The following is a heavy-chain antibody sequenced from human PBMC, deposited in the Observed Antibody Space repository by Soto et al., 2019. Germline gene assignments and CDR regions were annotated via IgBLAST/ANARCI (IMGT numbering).Heavy chain of an antibody. V-gene: IGHV3-30*04. Sequence: QVQLVVSGGGVVQPGRSLRLSCAASGFTFSSYAMHWVRQGPGKGLEWVAVISYDGRNKYYADSVKGRFTISRDNSKNTLYLEMNSLRVEDTAVYHCVRDTAYCSGGTCYSSHDMDVWGQGTTVTVSS. D-gene: IGHD2-15*01. CDR3: VRDTAYCSGGTCYSSHDMDV. J-gene: IGHJ6*02. CDR2: ISYDGRNK. CDR1: GFTFSSYA.